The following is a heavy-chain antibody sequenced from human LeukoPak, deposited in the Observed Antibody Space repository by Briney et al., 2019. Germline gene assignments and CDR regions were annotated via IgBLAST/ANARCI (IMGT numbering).Heavy chain of an antibody. V-gene: IGHV5-51*01. CDR1: GYSFTSYW. Sequence: GESLKISRKGSGYSFTSYWIGWVRQMPGKGLEWMGIIYPGDSDTRYSPSFQGQVTISADKSISTAYLQWSSLKASDTAMYYCARSHCSSTSCYPRNAFDIWGQGTMVTVSS. CDR3: ARSHCSSTSCYPRNAFDI. D-gene: IGHD2-2*01. CDR2: IYPGDSDT. J-gene: IGHJ3*02.